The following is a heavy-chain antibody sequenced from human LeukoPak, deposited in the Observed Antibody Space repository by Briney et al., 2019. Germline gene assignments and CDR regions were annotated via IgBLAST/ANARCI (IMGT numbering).Heavy chain of an antibody. CDR3: ARHKPVEMATITEQNWGYYYYYYMDV. D-gene: IGHD5-24*01. Sequence: ASVKVSCKASGYTFTSYDINWVRQATGQGLEWMGWMNPNSGNTGYAQKFQGRVTITRNTSISTAYMELSSLRSEDTAVYYCARHKPVEMATITEQNWGYYYYYYMDVWGKGTTVTVSS. V-gene: IGHV1-8*03. CDR2: MNPNSGNT. J-gene: IGHJ6*03. CDR1: GYTFTSYD.